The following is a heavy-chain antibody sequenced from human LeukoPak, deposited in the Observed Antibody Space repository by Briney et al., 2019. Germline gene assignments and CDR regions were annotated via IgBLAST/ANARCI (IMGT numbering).Heavy chain of an antibody. CDR2: IKQEGREK. CDR3: ARDTGYDFWSGYYSQYYYYYYMDV. V-gene: IGHV3-7*01. J-gene: IGHJ6*03. D-gene: IGHD3-3*01. Sequence: GGSLRLSCAASGFTFGTYWMSWVRQAPGKGLEWVANIKQEGREKYYVDSVKGRFTISRDNADNSLYLQMNSLRAEDTAVYYCARDTGYDFWSGYYSQYYYYYYMDVWGKGTTVTVSS. CDR1: GFTFGTYW.